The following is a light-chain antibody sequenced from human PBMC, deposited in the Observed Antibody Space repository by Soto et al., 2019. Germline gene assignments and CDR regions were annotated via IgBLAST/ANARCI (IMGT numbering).Light chain of an antibody. CDR2: EVS. CDR3: SSYAGSNNFGVV. J-gene: IGLJ2*01. CDR1: SSDVGGYNY. V-gene: IGLV2-8*01. Sequence: QAVVTQPPSASGSPGQSVTISCTGTSSDVGGYNYVSWYQQHPGKAPKLMIYEVSKRPSGVPDRFSGSKSGNTASLTVSGLQAEDEADYYCSSYAGSNNFGVVFGGGTKLTVL.